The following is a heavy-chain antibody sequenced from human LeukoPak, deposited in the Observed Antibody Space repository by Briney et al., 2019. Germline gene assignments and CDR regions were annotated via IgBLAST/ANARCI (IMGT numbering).Heavy chain of an antibody. D-gene: IGHD3-22*01. CDR2: IRYDGSNK. Sequence: GGSLRLSCAASGFTFSGYGMHWVRQAPGKGLEWVAFIRYDGSNKYYADSVKGRFTISRDNSKNTLYLQMNSLRAEDTAVYYCTKDPDANYYDSSGPDYWGQGTLVTVSS. CDR3: TKDPDANYYDSSGPDY. V-gene: IGHV3-30*02. J-gene: IGHJ4*02. CDR1: GFTFSGYG.